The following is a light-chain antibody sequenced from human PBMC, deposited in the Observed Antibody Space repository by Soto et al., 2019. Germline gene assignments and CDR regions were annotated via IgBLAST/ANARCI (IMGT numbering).Light chain of an antibody. V-gene: IGLV1-47*02. Sequence: QSVLTQAPSASGAPGQRVTISCSGSSSNIGSNYVNWYQQLPGTAPKLLIYSNDQRPSGVPDRFSGSKSGTSAYLAISGLRSEDEADYYCAAWDDSLSGVVFGGGTKVTVL. CDR2: SND. CDR3: AAWDDSLSGVV. J-gene: IGLJ2*01. CDR1: SSNIGSNY.